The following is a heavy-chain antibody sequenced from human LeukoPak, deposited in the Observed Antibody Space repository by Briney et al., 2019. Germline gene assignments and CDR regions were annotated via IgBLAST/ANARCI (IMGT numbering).Heavy chain of an antibody. CDR3: ARAPYGGTMNWYFDL. CDR1: GFTVSSNY. V-gene: IGHV3-53*01. CDR2: IYSGGST. D-gene: IGHD4/OR15-4a*01. J-gene: IGHJ2*01. Sequence: GGSLRLSCAASGFTVSSNYMSWVRQAPGKGLEWVSVIYSGGSTYYADSVKGRFTISRDNSKNTLYLQMNSLRAEDTAVYYCARAPYGGTMNWYFDLWGRGTLVTVSS.